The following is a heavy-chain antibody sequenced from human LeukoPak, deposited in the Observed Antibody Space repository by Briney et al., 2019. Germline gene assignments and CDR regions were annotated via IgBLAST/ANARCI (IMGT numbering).Heavy chain of an antibody. J-gene: IGHJ6*03. CDR1: GFTFSSYS. CDR3: ARGTGTRKRNLNYYYYYMDV. CDR2: ISSSSNTI. D-gene: IGHD1-14*01. V-gene: IGHV3-48*01. Sequence: PGGSLRLSCAASGFTFSSYSMNWFRQAPGKGLEWVSYISSSSNTIYYADSVKGRFTISRDNAKKSLYLQMTSLRVEDTAVYYCARGTGTRKRNLNYYYYYMDVWGKGTTVTVSS.